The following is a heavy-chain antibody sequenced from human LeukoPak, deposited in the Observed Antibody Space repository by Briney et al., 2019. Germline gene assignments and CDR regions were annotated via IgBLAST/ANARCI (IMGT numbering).Heavy chain of an antibody. CDR3: ARGRYCSSTSCYISGQYYFDY. J-gene: IGHJ4*02. D-gene: IGHD2-2*02. V-gene: IGHV4-59*01. CDR1: GGSISSYY. Sequence: SETLSLTCTVSGGSISSYYWSWIRQPPGKGLERIGYIYYSGSTNYNPSLKSRVTISVDTSKNQFSLKLSSVTAADTAVYYCARGRYCSSTSCYISGQYYFDYWGQGTLVTVSS. CDR2: IYYSGST.